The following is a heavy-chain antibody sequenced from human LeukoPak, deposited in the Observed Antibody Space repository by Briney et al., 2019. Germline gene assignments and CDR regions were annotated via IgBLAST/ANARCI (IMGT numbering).Heavy chain of an antibody. D-gene: IGHD3-3*01. CDR1: GYSINSNNW. V-gene: IGHV4-28*03. Sequence: PSETLSLTCAVSGYSINSNNWWVWIRQPPGQGLEWIGYIYHSGSTYYNPSLKSRVTISVDTSKNQFSLKLSSVTAADTAVYYCARDPADFWSGYPSWGQGTLVTVSS. CDR3: ARDPADFWSGYPS. CDR2: IYHSGST. J-gene: IGHJ5*02.